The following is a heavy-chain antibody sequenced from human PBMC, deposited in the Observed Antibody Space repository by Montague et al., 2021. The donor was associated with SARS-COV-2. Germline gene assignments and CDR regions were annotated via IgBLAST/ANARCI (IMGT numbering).Heavy chain of an antibody. CDR1: GGSISSYY. CDR2: IYYSGST. D-gene: IGHD4-17*01. CDR3: ARVGAYGDYPTPPTFDY. J-gene: IGHJ4*02. V-gene: IGHV4-59*01. Sequence: SETLSLTCTVSGGSISSYYWSWIRQPPGKGLEWIGYIYYSGSTNYNHSLKSRVTISVDTSKNQFSLKLSSVTAADTAVYYCARVGAYGDYPTPPTFDYWGQGTLVTVSS.